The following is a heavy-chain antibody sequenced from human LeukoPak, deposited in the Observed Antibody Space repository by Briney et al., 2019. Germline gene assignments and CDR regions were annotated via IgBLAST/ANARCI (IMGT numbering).Heavy chain of an antibody. CDR3: ARDLGSYCGMDV. Sequence: SETLSLTCTVSGGSISSYYWSWIRQPPGKGLEWIGYIYYSGNTNWNPSLKSRVTISVDTSKNQFSLKLSSVTAADTAVYYCARDLGSYCGMDVWGQGTTVTVSS. V-gene: IGHV4-59*01. D-gene: IGHD3-16*01. CDR2: IYYSGNT. CDR1: GGSISSYY. J-gene: IGHJ6*02.